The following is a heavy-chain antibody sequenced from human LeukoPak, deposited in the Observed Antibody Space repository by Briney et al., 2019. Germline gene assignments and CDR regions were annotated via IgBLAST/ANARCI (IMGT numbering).Heavy chain of an antibody. CDR2: ISYDGSNK. CDR3: AREEDYDSSGYSVNYFDY. Sequence: GRSLRLSCAASGFTFSSYAMHWVRQAPGKGLEWVAVISYDGSNKYYAGSVKGRFTISRDNSKNTLYLQMNSLRAEDTAVYYCAREEDYDSSGYSVNYFDYWGQGTLVTVSS. D-gene: IGHD3-22*01. CDR1: GFTFSSYA. V-gene: IGHV3-30-3*01. J-gene: IGHJ4*02.